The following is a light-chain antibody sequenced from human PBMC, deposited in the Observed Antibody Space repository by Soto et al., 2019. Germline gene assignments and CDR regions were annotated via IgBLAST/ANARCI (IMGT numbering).Light chain of an antibody. CDR2: AAS. CDR1: QGISSY. V-gene: IGKV1-27*01. CDR3: QNYNSAPRT. Sequence: DIQMPQSPSSLSASVGDRVTITCRASQGISSYLAWYQQKPGKVPKVLIYAASTLQSGVPSRFSGSGSGTDFTLTISNLQPEDVATYYCQNYNSAPRTFGQGTKVDIK. J-gene: IGKJ1*01.